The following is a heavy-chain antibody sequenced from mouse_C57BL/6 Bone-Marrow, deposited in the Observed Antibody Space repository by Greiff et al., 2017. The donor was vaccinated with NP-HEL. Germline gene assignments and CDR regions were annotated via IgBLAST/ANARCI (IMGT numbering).Heavy chain of an antibody. J-gene: IGHJ2*01. Sequence: AASGFSFNTYAMNWVRQAPGKGLEWVARIRSKSNNYATYYADSVKDRFTISRDDSESMLYLQMNNLKTEDTAMYYCVRGYYYFYYWGQGTTLTVSS. V-gene: IGHV10-1*01. D-gene: IGHD2-3*01. CDR3: VRGYYYFYY. CDR1: GFSFNTYA. CDR2: IRSKSNNYAT.